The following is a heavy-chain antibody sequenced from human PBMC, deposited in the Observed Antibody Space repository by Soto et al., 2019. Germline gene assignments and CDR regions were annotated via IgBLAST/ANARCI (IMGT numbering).Heavy chain of an antibody. CDR2: ISYDGSNK. Sequence: GGSLRLSCAASGFTVSSNYMSWVRQAPGKGLEWVAVISYDGSNKYYADSVKGRFTISRDNSKNTLYLQMNSLRAEDTAVYYCAKVPPSSAIPPGWFDPWGQGTLVTVSS. CDR3: AKVPPSSAIPPGWFDP. J-gene: IGHJ5*02. V-gene: IGHV3-30*18. CDR1: GFTVSSNY. D-gene: IGHD2-2*02.